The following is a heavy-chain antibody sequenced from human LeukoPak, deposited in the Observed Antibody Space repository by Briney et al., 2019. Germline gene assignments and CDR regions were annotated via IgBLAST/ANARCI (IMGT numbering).Heavy chain of an antibody. CDR3: GRDWARSGDY. CDR2: ISYDGSNE. J-gene: IGHJ4*02. D-gene: IGHD3-10*01. Sequence: PRRSLRLSCVASGFIFNDYAMQWVRQAPGKGLEWVALISYDGSNEFYADSVKGRFTTSRDKSMNTLYLQMNSLKAEDTAVYYCGRDWARSGDYWGQGTLVTVSS. CDR1: GFIFNDYA. V-gene: IGHV3-30-3*01.